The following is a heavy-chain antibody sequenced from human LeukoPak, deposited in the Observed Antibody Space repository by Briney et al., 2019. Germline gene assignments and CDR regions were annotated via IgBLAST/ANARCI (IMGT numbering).Heavy chain of an antibody. CDR1: GYTFTSYD. J-gene: IGHJ6*02. Sequence: GASVKVSCKASGYTFTSYDINWVRQATGQGLERMGWMNPNSGNTGYAQKFQGRVTMTRNTSISTAYMELSSLRSEDTAVYYCARVAGSGWWNYYYYGMDVWGQGTTVTVSS. D-gene: IGHD6-19*01. CDR2: MNPNSGNT. V-gene: IGHV1-8*01. CDR3: ARVAGSGWWNYYYYGMDV.